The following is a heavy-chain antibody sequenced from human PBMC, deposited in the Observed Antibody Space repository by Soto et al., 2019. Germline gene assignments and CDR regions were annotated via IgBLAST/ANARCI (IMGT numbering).Heavy chain of an antibody. Sequence: QVQLQESGPGLVRPSQTLSLTCTVSGGSISYDHYHWTWIRQPPGKGLEWIGYIHYSGSVFYNPSLQSRPSMSVDTSKSLFSLKLSSVTAADTAVYFCVREDDGGDRDYYGLDVWGQGTTVTVSS. J-gene: IGHJ6*02. CDR2: IHYSGSV. D-gene: IGHD2-21*02. V-gene: IGHV4-30-4*01. CDR3: VREDDGGDRDYYGLDV. CDR1: GGSISYDHYH.